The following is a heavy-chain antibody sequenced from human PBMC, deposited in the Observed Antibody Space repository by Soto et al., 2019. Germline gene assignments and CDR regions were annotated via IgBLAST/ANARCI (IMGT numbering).Heavy chain of an antibody. D-gene: IGHD4-4*01. Sequence: PGEALKISCKASGYAFSTHWIGWVRHMPGKGLQWMAIIYPSDSDTNYSPSFQGHVTISVDRSISTAYLQWSGLQASDSAKYYRARLYPDAGFWDYRDYGGPGTMVTVSS. CDR2: IYPSDSDT. J-gene: IGHJ4*02. CDR1: GYAFSTHW. V-gene: IGHV5-51*01. CDR3: ARLYPDAGFWDYRDY.